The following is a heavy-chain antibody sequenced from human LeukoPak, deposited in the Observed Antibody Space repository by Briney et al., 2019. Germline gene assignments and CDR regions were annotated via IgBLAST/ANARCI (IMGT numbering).Heavy chain of an antibody. CDR3: ARESRGTVTKGVYWYFDL. CDR2: IIPIFDTA. D-gene: IGHD4-17*01. Sequence: ASVKVSCKASGGTFSSYAISWVRQAPGQGLEWMGGIIPIFDTANYAQKFQGRVTITADESTSTAYMELSSLRSEDTAVYYCARESRGTVTKGVYWYFDLWGRGTLVTISS. J-gene: IGHJ2*01. V-gene: IGHV1-69*13. CDR1: GGTFSSYA.